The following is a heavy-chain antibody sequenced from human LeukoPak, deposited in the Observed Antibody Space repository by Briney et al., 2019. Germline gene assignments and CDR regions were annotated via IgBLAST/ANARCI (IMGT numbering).Heavy chain of an antibody. D-gene: IGHD3-10*01. CDR2: IYHSGST. J-gene: IGHJ4*02. Sequence: SETLSLTCTVSGYSISSGYYWGWIRQPPGKGLEWIGSIYHSGSTYYNPSLKSRVTISVDTSKNQFSLKLSSVTAADTAVYYCARDYYGSYFDCWGQGTLVTVSS. CDR1: GYSISSGYY. CDR3: ARDYYGSYFDC. V-gene: IGHV4-38-2*02.